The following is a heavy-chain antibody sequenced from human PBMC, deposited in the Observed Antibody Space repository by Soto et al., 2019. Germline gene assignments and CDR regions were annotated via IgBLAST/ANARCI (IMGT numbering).Heavy chain of an antibody. D-gene: IGHD1-1*01. CDR2: LYDLDGS. CDR3: ATWHEREHAYDV. CDR1: GYSFAGYW. V-gene: IGHV3-53*01. J-gene: IGHJ3*01. Sequence: EVQLEQSGAEVKKPGESLTISCKGSGYSFAGYWITWVRQMPGKGLEWVSALYDLDGSFYAASVKGRFTTSSDSSKTTVYLQMNDLRPDDTAVYYCATWHEREHAYDVWGQGTTVTVSS.